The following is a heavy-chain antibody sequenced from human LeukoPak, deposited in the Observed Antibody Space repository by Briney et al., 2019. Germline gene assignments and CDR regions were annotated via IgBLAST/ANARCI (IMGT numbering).Heavy chain of an antibody. D-gene: IGHD4-11*01. Sequence: GGSLRLSCAASGFTFSSYWMHWVRQAPGKGLVWASRINTDGSDTTYADFVKGRFTISRDNAKNTLYLQMDSVRADDTALYYCSNSPGSNNYWGQGTLVTVSS. V-gene: IGHV3-74*01. CDR3: SNSPGSNNY. CDR2: INTDGSDT. J-gene: IGHJ4*02. CDR1: GFTFSSYW.